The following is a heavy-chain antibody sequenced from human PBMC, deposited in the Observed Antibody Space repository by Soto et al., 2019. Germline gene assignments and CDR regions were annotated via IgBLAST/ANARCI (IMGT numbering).Heavy chain of an antibody. D-gene: IGHD4-17*01. CDR2: IWYDESNE. J-gene: IGHJ3*02. Sequence: GGSLRLSCAASGFNFRSYGMHWVRQAPGKGLEWVAVIWYDESNEHYIDSVKGRFTVSRDNSKNTLYLQMNSLRAEDTAAYYCARSGAPGYAFDIWGQGTMVTVPS. CDR1: GFNFRSYG. V-gene: IGHV3-33*01. CDR3: ARSGAPGYAFDI.